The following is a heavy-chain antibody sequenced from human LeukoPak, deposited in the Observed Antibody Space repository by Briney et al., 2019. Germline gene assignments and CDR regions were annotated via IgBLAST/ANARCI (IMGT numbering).Heavy chain of an antibody. V-gene: IGHV3-9*01. CDR3: ARDRALYDSSGYYYPDY. CDR1: GFTFDDYA. D-gene: IGHD3-22*01. Sequence: PGGSLRLSCAASGFTFDDYAMHWVRQAPGKGLEWVSVISWNSGSIGYADSVKGRFTISRDNAKNSLYLQMNSLRAEDTAVYYCARDRALYDSSGYYYPDYWGQGTLVTVSS. CDR2: ISWNSGSI. J-gene: IGHJ4*02.